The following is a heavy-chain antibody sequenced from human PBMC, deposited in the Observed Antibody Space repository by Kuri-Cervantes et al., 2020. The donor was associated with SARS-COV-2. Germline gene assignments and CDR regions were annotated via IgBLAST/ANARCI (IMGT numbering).Heavy chain of an antibody. CDR2: VNHRGDT. CDR3: ARGYGSTFMDV. J-gene: IGHJ6*03. V-gene: IGHV4-34*01. Sequence: SQTLSLTCAFYGEPFSGYYWTWIRQSPGKGLEWIGEVNHRGDTNYNPSLMGRVTISVDTSKNQFSLKLSSVTAADTAVYYCARGYGSTFMDVWGKGTTVTVSS. CDR1: GEPFSGYY. D-gene: IGHD2-2*01.